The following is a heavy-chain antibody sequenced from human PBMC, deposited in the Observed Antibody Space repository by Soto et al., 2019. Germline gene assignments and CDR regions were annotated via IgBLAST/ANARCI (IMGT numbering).Heavy chain of an antibody. CDR2: IIPNLGIT. D-gene: IGHD3-9*01. J-gene: IGHJ1*01. V-gene: IGHV1-69*08. Sequence: QVQLVQSGAEVKKPGSSVKVSCKTSGGTVSSYTISWVRQAPGQGLEWMGRIIPNLGITNYAQKFQGRVTITAEKSTSTAYMELSSLRSEDTAVYYCAREVDYDILPGYYTPGNFQNWGQGTLVTVSS. CDR1: GGTVSSYT. CDR3: AREVDYDILPGYYTPGNFQN.